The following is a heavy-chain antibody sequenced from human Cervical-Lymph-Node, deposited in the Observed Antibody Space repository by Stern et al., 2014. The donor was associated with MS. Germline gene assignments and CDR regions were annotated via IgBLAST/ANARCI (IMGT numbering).Heavy chain of an antibody. V-gene: IGHV3-33*01. J-gene: IGHJ6*02. Sequence: QVQLVQSGGGVVQPGRSLRLSCAAAGFTFSSYGMHWVRQAPGQGLEWVGVIWYDGSNKFYADSVKRRFTISRDNSKNTLYLQMNSLRAEDTAVYYCARSSSPSPYYYYGMDVWGQGTTVTVSS. CDR2: IWYDGSNK. CDR1: GFTFSSYG. D-gene: IGHD6-13*01. CDR3: ARSSSPSPYYYYGMDV.